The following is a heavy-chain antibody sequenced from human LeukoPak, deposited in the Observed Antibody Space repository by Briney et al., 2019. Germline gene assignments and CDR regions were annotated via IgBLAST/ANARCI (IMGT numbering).Heavy chain of an antibody. CDR2: IYYSGST. CDR3: ARVGGYSYGPFDY. J-gene: IGHJ4*02. CDR1: GGSISSYY. V-gene: IGHV4-59*01. Sequence: PSETLSLTCTVSGGSISSYYWSWIRQPPGEGLEWIGYIYYSGSTNYNPSLKSRVTISVDTSKNQFSLKLSSVTAADTAVYYCARVGGYSYGPFDYWGQGTLVTVSS. D-gene: IGHD5-18*01.